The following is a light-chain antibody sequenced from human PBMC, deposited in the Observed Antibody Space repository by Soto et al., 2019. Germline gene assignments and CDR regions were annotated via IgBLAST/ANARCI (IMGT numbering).Light chain of an antibody. CDR1: QGIANY. Sequence: DIQMTQSPSSLSASVGDRVTITCRANQGIANYLAWYQQKPGKVPKLLIYAASTLQSGVPSRFSGSGSGTDFTLTISSLQPEDVATYYCQKYDSASRFTFGPGTKVDIK. CDR2: AAS. J-gene: IGKJ3*01. V-gene: IGKV1-27*01. CDR3: QKYDSASRFT.